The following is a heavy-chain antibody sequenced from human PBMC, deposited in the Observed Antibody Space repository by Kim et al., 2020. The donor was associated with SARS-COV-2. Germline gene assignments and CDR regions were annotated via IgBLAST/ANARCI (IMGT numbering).Heavy chain of an antibody. J-gene: IGHJ4*02. D-gene: IGHD3-22*01. CDR3: VRVHDYSGYFSK. CDR2: MNPRDGRT. V-gene: IGHV1-46*01. Sequence: ASVKVSCKASGYTFISYLMHWVRQPPGQGLEWMGLMNPRDGRTTYAQKFQGRVAMTRDTATNTVYMELSRLRSEDTADYFCVRVHDYSGYFSKWGQGTLVTVSS. CDR1: GYTFISYL.